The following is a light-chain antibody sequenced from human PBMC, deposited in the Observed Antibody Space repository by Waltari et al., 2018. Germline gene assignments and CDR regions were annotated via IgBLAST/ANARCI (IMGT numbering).Light chain of an antibody. Sequence: QPALTQPASVSGSPGQSNTISCTGTSSDVGGYNYVSWYQQHPGKAPKLMIFDVSNPPSGVSNRFSGSKSGNTASLTSSGLQAEDEAVYYCSSYISSSTLEVFGGGTRLTVL. V-gene: IGLV2-14*03. CDR1: SSDVGGYNY. CDR3: SSYISSSTLEV. J-gene: IGLJ3*02. CDR2: DVS.